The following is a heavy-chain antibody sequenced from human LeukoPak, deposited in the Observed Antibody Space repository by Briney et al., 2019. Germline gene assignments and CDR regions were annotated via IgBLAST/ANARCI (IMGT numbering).Heavy chain of an antibody. J-gene: IGHJ3*02. CDR1: GFTFSSYA. D-gene: IGHD3-22*01. Sequence: GGSLRLSCAASGFTFSSYAMHWVRQAPGKGLEWVAVISYDGSNKYYADSVKGRFTISRDNSKNTLYLQMNSLRADDTAVYYCARDQNYYDSSGWAVDAFDIWGQGTMVTVSS. CDR2: ISYDGSNK. CDR3: ARDQNYYDSSGWAVDAFDI. V-gene: IGHV3-30-3*01.